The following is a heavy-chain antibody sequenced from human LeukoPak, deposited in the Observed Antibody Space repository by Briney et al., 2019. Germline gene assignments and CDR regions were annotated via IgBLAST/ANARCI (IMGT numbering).Heavy chain of an antibody. J-gene: IGHJ4*02. CDR3: AKRGAQYFFDY. Sequence: WGSLRLSCAASGFTFSSYGMSWVRQASGKGLEWVSTIYPSGSTTYYADSVKGRFTISRDNSKNTLYPQMSSLRVEDTAVYFCAKRGAQYFFDYWGQGTLVTASS. V-gene: IGHV3-23*05. CDR1: GFTFSSYG. D-gene: IGHD1-26*01. CDR2: IYPSGSTT.